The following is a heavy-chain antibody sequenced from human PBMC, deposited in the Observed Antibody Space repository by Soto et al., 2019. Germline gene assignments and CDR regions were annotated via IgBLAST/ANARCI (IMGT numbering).Heavy chain of an antibody. CDR3: AKVQYYDFWSGYLYYYYGMDV. D-gene: IGHD3-3*01. Sequence: EVQLLESGGGLVQPGGSLRLSCAASGFTFSSYAMSWVRQAPGKGLEWVSAISGSGGSTYYADSVKGRFTISRDNSKNTLYLRMNSLRAEDTAVYYCAKVQYYDFWSGYLYYYYGMDVWGQGTTVTVSS. J-gene: IGHJ6*02. CDR2: ISGSGGST. CDR1: GFTFSSYA. V-gene: IGHV3-23*01.